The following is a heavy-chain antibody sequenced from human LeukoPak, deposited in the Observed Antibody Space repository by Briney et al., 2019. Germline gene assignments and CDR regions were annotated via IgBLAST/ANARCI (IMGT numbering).Heavy chain of an antibody. CDR1: GGSISSSSYY. Sequence: SETLSLTCTVSGGSISSSSYYWGWIRQPPGKGLEWIGSIYYSGSTYYNPSLKSRVTISVDTSKNQFSLKLSSVTAADTAVYYCRSGSYSSSWFDPWGQGTLVTVSS. CDR2: IYYSGST. D-gene: IGHD1-26*01. J-gene: IGHJ5*02. V-gene: IGHV4-39*07. CDR3: RSGSYSSSWFDP.